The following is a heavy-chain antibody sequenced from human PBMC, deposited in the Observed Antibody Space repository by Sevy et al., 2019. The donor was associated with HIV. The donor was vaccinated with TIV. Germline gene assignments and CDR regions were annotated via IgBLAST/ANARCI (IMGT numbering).Heavy chain of an antibody. CDR1: GFSVIKKD. Sequence: GGSLRLSCEASGFSVIKKDTNWVRQAPGKGLEWVSSINRGGNTFYTESVRGRFTIARDSSRNALYLQMNSLRAEDTAVYYCARGDDYDSGDYDGDHYLMDVWGQGTTVTVSS. CDR2: INRGGNT. CDR3: ARGDDYDSGDYDGDHYLMDV. V-gene: IGHV3-53*01. J-gene: IGHJ6*02. D-gene: IGHD3-22*01.